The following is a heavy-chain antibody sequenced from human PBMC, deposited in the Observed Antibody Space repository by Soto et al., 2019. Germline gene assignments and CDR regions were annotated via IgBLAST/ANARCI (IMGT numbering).Heavy chain of an antibody. V-gene: IGHV4-61*01. CDR1: GGSVSSGSYY. CDR2: IYYSGST. Sequence: QVQLQESGPGLVKPSETLSLTCTVSGGSVSSGSYYWSWIRQPPGKGLEWIGYIYYSGSTNYNPSLKGRVPLSVDTSKNQFSLKLGFVTAADTAVYYWARTMVVVTGLYSSYYGMDVGGKGTPVTVSS. D-gene: IGHD2-21*02. CDR3: ARTMVVVTGLYSSYYGMDV. J-gene: IGHJ6*04.